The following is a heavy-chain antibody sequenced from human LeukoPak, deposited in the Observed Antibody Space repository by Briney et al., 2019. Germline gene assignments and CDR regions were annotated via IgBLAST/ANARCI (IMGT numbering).Heavy chain of an antibody. CDR1: GAALSEYY. V-gene: IGHV4-34*01. CDR3: VRQGTNSGYYLLDY. J-gene: IGHJ4*02. D-gene: IGHD3-22*01. Sequence: PSETLSLTCAVYGAALSEYYWSWIRQSPGKGLEWIGEVAPKGPTVYSPTLNRKYNPSFKSRVTMSVDPSKNQFSLKLTSVTVADTATYYCVRQGTNSGYYLLDYWGQGHLVIVSS. CDR2: VAPKGPTVYSPTLNR.